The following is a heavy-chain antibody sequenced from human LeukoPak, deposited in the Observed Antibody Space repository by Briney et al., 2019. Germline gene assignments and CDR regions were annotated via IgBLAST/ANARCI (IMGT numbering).Heavy chain of an antibody. Sequence: SETLSLTCTVSGGSISSYYWSWIRQPPGKGLEWIGYIYYSGSTNYNPSLKSRVTISVDTSKNQFSLKLSSVTAADTAVYYCARDIGGDYMLGAFDIWGQGTMVTVSS. V-gene: IGHV4-59*01. CDR1: GGSISSYY. D-gene: IGHD4-17*01. J-gene: IGHJ3*02. CDR2: IYYSGST. CDR3: ARDIGGDYMLGAFDI.